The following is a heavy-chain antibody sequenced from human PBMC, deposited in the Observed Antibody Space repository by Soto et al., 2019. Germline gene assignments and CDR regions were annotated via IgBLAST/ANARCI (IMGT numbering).Heavy chain of an antibody. Sequence: GALRLSCSASGFTFSSYAMHWVRQAPGKGLEYVSAISSNGGSTYYADSVKGRFTISRDNSKNTLYLQMSSLRAEDTAVYYCVKGLLHNKAFDIWGQGTMVTVSS. J-gene: IGHJ3*02. CDR2: ISSNGGST. CDR3: VKGLLHNKAFDI. V-gene: IGHV3-64D*06. CDR1: GFTFSSYA.